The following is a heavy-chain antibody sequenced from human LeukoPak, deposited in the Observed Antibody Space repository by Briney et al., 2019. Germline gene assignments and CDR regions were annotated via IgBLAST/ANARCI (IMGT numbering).Heavy chain of an antibody. CDR3: ARDRGRYYDSRGFYWGYYFDS. CDR2: IWYDGSNK. CDR1: GFTFSSYA. J-gene: IGHJ4*02. V-gene: IGHV3-33*01. D-gene: IGHD3-22*01. Sequence: GGSLRLSCAASGFTFSSYAMHWVRQAPGRGLEWVAVIWYDGSNKYFADSVKGRFTISRDNSKDTLYLQMSSVRVDDTAVYYCARDRGRYYDSRGFYWGYYFDSWGQGILVTVST.